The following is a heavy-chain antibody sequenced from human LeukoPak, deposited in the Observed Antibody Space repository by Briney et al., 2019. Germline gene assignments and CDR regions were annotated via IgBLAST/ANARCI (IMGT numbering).Heavy chain of an antibody. CDR1: GYTFTGYY. J-gene: IGHJ4*02. CDR2: INPNSGGT. V-gene: IGHV1-2*02. CDR3: ARGSGFHIVVVTGEDY. Sequence: ASVKVSCKASGYTFTGYYMHWVRQAPGQGLEWMGWINPNSGGTNYAQKFQGRVTMTRDTSISTAYMELSRLRPDDTAVYYCARGSGFHIVVVTGEDYWGQGTLVTVSS. D-gene: IGHD2-21*02.